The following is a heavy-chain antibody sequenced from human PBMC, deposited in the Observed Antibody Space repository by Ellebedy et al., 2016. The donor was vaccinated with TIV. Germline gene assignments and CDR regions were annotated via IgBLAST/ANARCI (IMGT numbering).Heavy chain of an antibody. CDR3: ARKYYYDSSAFYY. V-gene: IGHV4-39*07. J-gene: IGHJ4*02. CDR2: INHSGST. Sequence: MPSETLSLTCTVSGGSVSSANYYWTWIRQPPGKGLEWIGDINHSGSTNYNPSLKSRVSISVDTSKNQFSLKLSSVTAADTAVYYCARKYYYDSSAFYYWGQGTLVTVSS. D-gene: IGHD3-22*01. CDR1: GGSVSSANYY.